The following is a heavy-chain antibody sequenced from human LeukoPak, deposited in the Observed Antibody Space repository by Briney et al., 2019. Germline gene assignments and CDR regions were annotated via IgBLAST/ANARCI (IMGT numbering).Heavy chain of an antibody. CDR3: ARVLGYSRTTNWCDP. Sequence: ASVKVSCKASGYTFTSYGISWVRQAPGQGLEWMGWISAYNGNTNYAQNLQGRLTMTTDTSTSTAYMELSSLRSEDTAVYYCARVLGYSRTTNWCDPWGQGTLVTVSS. D-gene: IGHD1-26*01. V-gene: IGHV1-18*01. CDR2: ISAYNGNT. CDR1: GYTFTSYG. J-gene: IGHJ5*02.